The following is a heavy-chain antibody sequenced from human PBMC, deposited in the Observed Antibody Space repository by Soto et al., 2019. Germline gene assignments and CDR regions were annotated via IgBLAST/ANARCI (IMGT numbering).Heavy chain of an antibody. CDR2: INTYNGNT. D-gene: IGHD2-2*01. V-gene: IGHV1-18*01. Sequence: GASVKVSCKASGYTFTNYGISWVRQAPGQGLEWMGWINTYNGNTNHAQKLQGRVTMTTDTSTSTAYMERRSLRSDDTAVYYCARGAVYCISTSCYDNNWFDPWGQGTLVTVSS. CDR1: GYTFTNYG. J-gene: IGHJ5*02. CDR3: ARGAVYCISTSCYDNNWFDP.